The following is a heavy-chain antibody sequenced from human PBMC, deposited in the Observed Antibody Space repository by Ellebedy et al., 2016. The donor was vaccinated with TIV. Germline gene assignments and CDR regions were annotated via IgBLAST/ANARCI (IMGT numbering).Heavy chain of an antibody. J-gene: IGHJ4*02. D-gene: IGHD4-17*01. V-gene: IGHV1-8*03. CDR2: MNPNSGNT. CDR3: ARGYYGDYGFDY. CDR1: GYTFTTYD. Sequence: AASVKVSCKASGYTFTTYDINWVRQATGQGLEWMGWMNPNSGNTGYAQKFQGRVTITRNTSISTAYMELSSLRSEDTAVYYCARGYYGDYGFDYWGQGTLVTVSS.